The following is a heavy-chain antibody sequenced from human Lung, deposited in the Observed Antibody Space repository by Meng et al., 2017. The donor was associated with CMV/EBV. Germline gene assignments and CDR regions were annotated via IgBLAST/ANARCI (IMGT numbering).Heavy chain of an antibody. D-gene: IGHD2-15*01. V-gene: IGHV4-39*01. J-gene: IGHJ5*02. Sequence: LXXSVYGASINNKLYYWGWIRQPPGKGLEGIGNIYHNGSTYYSPSLKSRVTISVDTSKNHFSLRLSSVTAADTGVYYCARQKYILVIPSGMGNNWFDPXGQGXLVTVSS. CDR2: IYHNGST. CDR1: GASINNKLYY. CDR3: ARQKYILVIPSGMGNNWFDP.